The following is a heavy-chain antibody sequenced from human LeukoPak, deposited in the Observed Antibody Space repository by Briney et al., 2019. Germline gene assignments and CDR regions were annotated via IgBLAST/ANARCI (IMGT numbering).Heavy chain of an antibody. Sequence: ASVKVSCKASGYTFTSYAMHWVRQAPGQRLERMGWINAGNGNTKYSQKFQGRVTITRDTSASTAYMELSSLRSEDTAVYYCARGSVSLYYYYGMDVWGQGTTVTVSS. CDR2: INAGNGNT. CDR1: GYTFTSYA. J-gene: IGHJ6*02. V-gene: IGHV1-3*01. CDR3: ARGSVSLYYYYGMDV.